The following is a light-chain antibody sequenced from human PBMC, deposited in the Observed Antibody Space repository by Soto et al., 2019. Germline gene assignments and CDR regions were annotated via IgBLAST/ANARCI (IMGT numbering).Light chain of an antibody. CDR2: KAS. J-gene: IGKJ1*01. CDR1: QSVDTC. Sequence: TQSPGTLSLSPGERATLSCRASQSVDTCLAWYQQKPGKAPHLLIYKASRLETGVPSRFSGSGSVTDYTLTITGLQPDDFATYYCQQFYRYPWTFGQGTKVEI. CDR3: QQFYRYPWT. V-gene: IGKV1-5*03.